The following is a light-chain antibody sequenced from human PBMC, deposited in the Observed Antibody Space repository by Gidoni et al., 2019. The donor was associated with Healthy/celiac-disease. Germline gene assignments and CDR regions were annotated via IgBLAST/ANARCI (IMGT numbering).Light chain of an antibody. CDR3: SSYTSSSTVV. CDR2: EVS. CDR1: SSYVGGYNY. Sequence: QSALTQPTSVSGSPGQSITISCTGTSSYVGGYNYVSWYQPHPGKAPKLMIYEVSNRPSGVSNRFSGSKPGNTASLTISGLQAEDEADYYCSSYTSSSTVVFGGGTKLTVL. J-gene: IGLJ2*01. V-gene: IGLV2-14*01.